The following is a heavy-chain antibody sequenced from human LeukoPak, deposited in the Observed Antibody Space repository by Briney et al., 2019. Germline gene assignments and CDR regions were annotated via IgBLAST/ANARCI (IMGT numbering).Heavy chain of an antibody. CDR3: ARAEPYYDFWSGYYSDDFDI. Sequence: SQTLSLTCAVYGGSFSGYYWSWIRQPPGKGLEWIGEINHSGSTNYNPPLKSRVTISVDTSKNQFSLKLSSVTAADTAVYYCARAEPYYDFWSGYYSDDFDIWGQGTMVTVSS. CDR1: GGSFSGYY. D-gene: IGHD3-3*01. V-gene: IGHV4-34*01. J-gene: IGHJ3*02. CDR2: INHSGST.